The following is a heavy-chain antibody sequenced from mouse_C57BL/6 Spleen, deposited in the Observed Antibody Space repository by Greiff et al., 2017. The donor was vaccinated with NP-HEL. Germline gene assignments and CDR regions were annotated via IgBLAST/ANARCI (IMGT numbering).Heavy chain of an antibody. CDR3: ARGDYPYYYAMDY. CDR2: IYPSDSET. J-gene: IGHJ4*01. Sequence: QVQLQQPGAELVRPGSSVKLSCKASGYTFTSYWMDWVKQRPGQGLEWIGNIYPSDSETHYNQKFKDKATLTVDKSSSTAYMQLSSLKSEDSAVYYCARGDYPYYYAMDYWGQGTSVTVSS. D-gene: IGHD2-4*01. V-gene: IGHV1-61*01. CDR1: GYTFTSYW.